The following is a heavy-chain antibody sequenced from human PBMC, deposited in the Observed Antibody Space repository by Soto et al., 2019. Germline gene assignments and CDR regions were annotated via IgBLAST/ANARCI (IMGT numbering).Heavy chain of an antibody. D-gene: IGHD4-17*01. Sequence: HPGGSLRLSCAASGFTFSSYAMSWVRQAPGKGLEWVSAISGSGGSTYYADSVKGRFTISRDNSKNTLYLQMNSLRAEDTAVYYCAKDPPATVGSPGDAFDIWGQGTMVTVSS. J-gene: IGHJ3*02. CDR3: AKDPPATVGSPGDAFDI. CDR1: GFTFSSYA. V-gene: IGHV3-23*01. CDR2: ISGSGGST.